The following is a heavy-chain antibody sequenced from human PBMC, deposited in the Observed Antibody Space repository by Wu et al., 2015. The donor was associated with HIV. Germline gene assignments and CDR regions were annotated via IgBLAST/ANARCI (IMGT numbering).Heavy chain of an antibody. CDR3: ARDLGDDFAVRGFYWYMDV. D-gene: IGHD2-21*01. CDR2: IRPDSGAT. CDR1: GYTFTAHY. J-gene: IGHJ6*03. V-gene: IGHV1-2*02. Sequence: QVQLVQSGAEVKKPGASLRVSCQTSGYTFTAHYIHWVRQAPGQGLEWMGWIRPDSGATNYAERFEDRVTMTRDASISTAYMQLRRLRSDDTAVYFCARDLGDDFAVRGFYWYMDVWGRGTAITVSS.